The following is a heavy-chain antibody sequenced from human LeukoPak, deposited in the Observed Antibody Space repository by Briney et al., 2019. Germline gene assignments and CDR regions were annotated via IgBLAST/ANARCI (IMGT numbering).Heavy chain of an antibody. CDR3: ARLLLSGGLDS. CDR2: VNHSGIT. Sequence: SETLSLTCAVSGGSFSGHYYWVWIRQSRGRGQEWIGEVNHSGITNYNPSLKSRVFISVDTSKNQFSLKFTSVTAADTAVYYCARLLLSGGLDSWGQGTLVTVSS. D-gene: IGHD3-3*01. CDR1: GGSFSGHYY. J-gene: IGHJ4*02. V-gene: IGHV4-34*01.